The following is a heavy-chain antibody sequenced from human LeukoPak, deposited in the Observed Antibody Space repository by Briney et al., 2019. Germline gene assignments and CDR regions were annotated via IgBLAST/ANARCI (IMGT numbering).Heavy chain of an antibody. CDR1: GFTFSSYW. V-gene: IGHV3-7*01. Sequence: PGGSLRLSCAASGFTFSSYWMSWVRQAPGKGLEWVANIKQDGSEKYYVDSVKGRFTISRDNAKNSLYLQMNSLRAEDTAVYYCARDMGDCSGGSCYFAGFDPWGQGTLITVSS. CDR3: ARDMGDCSGGSCYFAGFDP. J-gene: IGHJ5*02. CDR2: IKQDGSEK. D-gene: IGHD2-15*01.